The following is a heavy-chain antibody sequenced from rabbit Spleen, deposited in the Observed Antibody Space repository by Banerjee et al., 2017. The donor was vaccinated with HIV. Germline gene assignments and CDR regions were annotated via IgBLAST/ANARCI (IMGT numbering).Heavy chain of an antibody. CDR3: ASGYSDVYFTL. V-gene: IGHV1S40*01. CDR1: GIDFSTYYY. J-gene: IGHJ4*01. Sequence: QSLEESGGDLVKPGGTLTLTCKASGIDFSTYYYMCWVRQAPGKGLEWIGCINTISGGTVYATWAKGRFTISNASWTTVTLQMTSLTAADTATYFCASGYSDVYFTLWGQGTLVTVS. CDR2: INTISGGT. D-gene: IGHD1-1*01.